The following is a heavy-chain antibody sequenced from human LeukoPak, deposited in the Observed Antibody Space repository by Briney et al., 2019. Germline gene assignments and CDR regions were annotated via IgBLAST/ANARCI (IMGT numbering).Heavy chain of an antibody. CDR3: ARHGYNWNFFYYYYYGMDV. CDR1: GGSISTYY. J-gene: IGHJ6*02. CDR2: INHSGST. D-gene: IGHD1-1*01. Sequence: SETLSLTCTVSGGSISTYYWNWIRQPPGKGLEWIGEINHSGSTNYNPSLKSRVTISVDTSKNQFSLKLSSVTAADTAVYYCARHGYNWNFFYYYYYGMDVWGQGTTVTVSS. V-gene: IGHV4-34*01.